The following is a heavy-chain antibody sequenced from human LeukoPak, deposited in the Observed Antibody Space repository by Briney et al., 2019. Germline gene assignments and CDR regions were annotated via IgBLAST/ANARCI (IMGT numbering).Heavy chain of an antibody. CDR3: ARDRYNYDSSGSRWFDP. CDR1: GVSISSYY. V-gene: IGHV4-59*01. Sequence: SSETLSLTCTVSGVSISSYYWSWIRQPPGKGLEWIGYIYYSGSTNYNPSLKSRVTISVDTSKNQFSLKLRSVTAADTAVYYCARDRYNYDSSGSRWFDPWGQGTLVTVSS. J-gene: IGHJ5*02. CDR2: IYYSGST. D-gene: IGHD3-22*01.